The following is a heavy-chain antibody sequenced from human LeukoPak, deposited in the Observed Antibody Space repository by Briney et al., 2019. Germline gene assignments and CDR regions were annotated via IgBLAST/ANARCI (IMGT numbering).Heavy chain of an antibody. J-gene: IGHJ6*02. Sequence: ASVKVSCKASGGTFSSYAISWVRQAPGQGLEWMGGIIPIFGTANYAQKFQGRVTITADESTSTAYMELSSLRSEDTAVYYCARVRVVPDTLYGMDVWGQGTTVTVSS. V-gene: IGHV1-69*13. D-gene: IGHD2-2*01. CDR2: IIPIFGTA. CDR3: ARVRVVPDTLYGMDV. CDR1: GGTFSSYA.